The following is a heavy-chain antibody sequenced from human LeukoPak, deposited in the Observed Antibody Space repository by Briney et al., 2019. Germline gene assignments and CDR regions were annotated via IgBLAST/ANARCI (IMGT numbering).Heavy chain of an antibody. D-gene: IGHD1-26*01. J-gene: IGHJ5*02. CDR2: ISSSSSYI. Sequence: GGSLRLSCAASGFTFSSYSMNWVRQAPGKGLEWVSSISSSSSYIYYADSVKGRFTISRDNAKYSLFLQMNSLRGEDTAVYYCASFPRWELLYRVSWGQGTLVTVSS. V-gene: IGHV3-21*01. CDR1: GFTFSSYS. CDR3: ASFPRWELLYRVS.